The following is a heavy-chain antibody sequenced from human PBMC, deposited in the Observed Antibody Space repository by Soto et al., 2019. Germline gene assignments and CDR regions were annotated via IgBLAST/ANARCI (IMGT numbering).Heavy chain of an antibody. V-gene: IGHV1-46*01. CDR2: INPSGGST. CDR1: GYTFTSYY. J-gene: IGHJ6*02. Sequence: ASVKVSCKASGYTFTSYYMHWVRQAPGQGLEWMGIINPSGGSTSYAQKFQGRVTMTRDTSTSTVYMELSSLRSEDTAVYYCARDMRYCSSTSCYYYYYYYGMDGWGQGTTVTVAS. D-gene: IGHD2-2*01. CDR3: ARDMRYCSSTSCYYYYYYYGMDG.